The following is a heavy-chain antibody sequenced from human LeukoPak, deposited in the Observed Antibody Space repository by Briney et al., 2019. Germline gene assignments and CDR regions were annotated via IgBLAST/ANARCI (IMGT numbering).Heavy chain of an antibody. Sequence: TSVKVSCKASGGTFSSYAISWVRQAPGQGLEWMGGIIPIFGTANYAQKFQGRVTITADKSTSTAYMELSSLRSDDTAVYYCAREEAYYDSSGYGLDWGQGTLVTVSS. CDR3: AREEAYYDSSGYGLD. J-gene: IGHJ4*02. D-gene: IGHD3-22*01. CDR2: IIPIFGTA. V-gene: IGHV1-69*06. CDR1: GGTFSSYA.